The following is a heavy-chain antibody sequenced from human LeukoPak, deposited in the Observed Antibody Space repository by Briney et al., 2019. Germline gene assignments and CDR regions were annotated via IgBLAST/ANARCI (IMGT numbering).Heavy chain of an antibody. D-gene: IGHD3-16*01. J-gene: IGHJ4*02. CDR3: AKDRTNWAIDD. CDR2: IGGDGIA. V-gene: IGHV3-69-1*01. CDR1: GFTFTDHP. Sequence: KPGESLRLSCVASGFTFTDHPMNWVRQAPGKGLEWISYIGGDGIAFYADSVKGRFTASKDDARKSMYLQMNSLRVEDTAVYYCAKDRTNWAIDDWGQGTQVTVSS.